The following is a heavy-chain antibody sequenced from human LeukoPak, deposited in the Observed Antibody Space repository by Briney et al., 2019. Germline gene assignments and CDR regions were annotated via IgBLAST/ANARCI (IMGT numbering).Heavy chain of an antibody. CDR3: TSLIWFGELLSPLDY. V-gene: IGHV3-49*04. CDR2: IRSRAYGGTT. CDR1: GFTFCDYA. Sequence: PGGSLRLSCTASGFTFCDYAMSWVRQAPGKGLEGVGFIRSRAYGGTTEYAASVKGRFTISRDDSKSIAYLQMNSLKTEDTAVYYCTSLIWFGELLSPLDYWGQGTLVTVSS. D-gene: IGHD3-10*01. J-gene: IGHJ4*02.